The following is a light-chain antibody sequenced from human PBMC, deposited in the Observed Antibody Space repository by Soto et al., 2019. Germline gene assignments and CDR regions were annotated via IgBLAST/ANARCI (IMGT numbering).Light chain of an antibody. CDR3: QQFSSYTLT. CDR1: QTVRNNY. Sequence: EFVFTQSPGTLSLSPGERATLSCRASQTVRNNYLAWYQQKPGQAPRLLIYDASGRETGIPDRFSGGGSGTDFTRTISRLEPEDFAVYYCQQFSSYTLTFGGGTKVDIK. CDR2: DAS. J-gene: IGKJ4*01. V-gene: IGKV3-20*01.